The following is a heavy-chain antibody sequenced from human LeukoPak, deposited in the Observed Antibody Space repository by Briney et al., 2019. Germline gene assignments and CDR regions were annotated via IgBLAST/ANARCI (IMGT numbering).Heavy chain of an antibody. CDR1: GFTFSSYA. CDR2: ISGSDDST. V-gene: IGHV3-23*01. D-gene: IGHD6-13*01. CDR3: AKLRSGGPAAGNY. J-gene: IGHJ4*02. Sequence: GGSLRLSGAASGFTFSSYAMSWVRQAPGKGLEWVSAISGSDDSTYYADSVKGRFTISRDNSKNTVYLQMNCLRAEDTAVYYCAKLRSGGPAAGNYWGQGTLVTVSS.